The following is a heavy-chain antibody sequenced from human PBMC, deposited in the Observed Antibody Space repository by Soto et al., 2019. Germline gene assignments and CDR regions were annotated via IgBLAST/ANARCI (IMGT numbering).Heavy chain of an antibody. J-gene: IGHJ4*02. CDR3: ARSAGGDYQWRLDFDY. CDR1: GGSISSRSYY. CDR2: IYYSGST. Sequence: SETLSLTCTVSGGSISSRSYYLSWLRQPPGKGLEWIGYIYYSGSTNYNPSLKSRVTISVDTSKNQFSLKLSSVTAADTAVYYCARSAGGDYQWRLDFDYWGQGTLVTVSS. D-gene: IGHD2-21*01. V-gene: IGHV4-61*01.